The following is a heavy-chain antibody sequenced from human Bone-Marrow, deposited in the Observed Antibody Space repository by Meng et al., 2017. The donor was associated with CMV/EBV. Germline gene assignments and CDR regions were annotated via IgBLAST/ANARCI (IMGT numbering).Heavy chain of an antibody. CDR2: IKQDGSEK. J-gene: IGHJ4*02. V-gene: IGHV3-7*01. CDR1: GFTFTSYA. CDR3: AGSGGS. D-gene: IGHD2-15*01. Sequence: GESLKISCAASGFTFTSYAMSWVRQAPGKGLEWVANIKQDGSEKYYVDSVKGRFTISRDNAKNSLYLQMNSLRAEDTAVYYCAGSGGSWGQGTLVTGSS.